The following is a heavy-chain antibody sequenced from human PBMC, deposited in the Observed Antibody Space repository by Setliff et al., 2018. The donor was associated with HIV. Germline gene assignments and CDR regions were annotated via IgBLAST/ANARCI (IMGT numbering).Heavy chain of an antibody. J-gene: IGHJ3*02. Sequence: SVKVSCKASGGTFSSYTISWVRQAPGQGLEWMGRIIPILGIANYAQKFQGRVTITADKSTSTAYMELNSLRVEDTAIYYCAKMHTAMDPDTFDIWGQGTMVTVSS. CDR3: AKMHTAMDPDTFDI. D-gene: IGHD5-18*01. CDR2: IIPILGIA. CDR1: GGTFSSYT. V-gene: IGHV1-69*02.